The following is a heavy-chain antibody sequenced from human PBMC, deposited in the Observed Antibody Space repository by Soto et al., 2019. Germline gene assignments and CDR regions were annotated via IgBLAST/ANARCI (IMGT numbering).Heavy chain of an antibody. Sequence: SQTLSLTCAITGDSVSSNSAGWSWVRQSPSRGLEWLGRTYYRSKWYYEYAVSVRGRITINPDTSKNQYSLQLNSVTPEDTAVYFCARGEQYSGRIFDYWGLETLV. J-gene: IGHJ4*02. V-gene: IGHV6-1*01. CDR1: GDSVSSNSAG. D-gene: IGHD1-26*01. CDR2: TYYRSKWYY. CDR3: ARGEQYSGRIFDY.